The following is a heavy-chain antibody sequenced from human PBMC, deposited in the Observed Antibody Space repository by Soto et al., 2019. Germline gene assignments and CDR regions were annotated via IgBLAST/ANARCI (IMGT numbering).Heavy chain of an antibody. V-gene: IGHV4-59*08. CDR3: ARHLIAAADAFDI. CDR2: IYYSGST. Sequence: SETLSLTCSVSGGSISSYYWSWIRQPPGKGLEWIGYIYYSGSTNYNPSLKSRVTISVDTSKNQFSLKLSSVTAADTAVYYCARHLIAAADAFDIWGQGTMVTVSS. CDR1: GGSISSYY. J-gene: IGHJ3*02. D-gene: IGHD6-13*01.